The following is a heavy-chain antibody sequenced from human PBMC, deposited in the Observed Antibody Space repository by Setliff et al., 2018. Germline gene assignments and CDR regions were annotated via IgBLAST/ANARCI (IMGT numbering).Heavy chain of an antibody. CDR1: GSSISNDYY. V-gene: IGHV4-38-2*02. CDR2: ISHSGST. J-gene: IGHJ6*01. Sequence: SETLSLTCGVSGSSISNDYYWGWIRQPPGRGLEGIGIISHSGSTDYNPSLKSRVTISVDTSTNQFSLKLRSVTAADTAVYYCARDRSAYSYGLDVWGQGTTVTVSS. CDR3: ARDRSAYSYGLDV.